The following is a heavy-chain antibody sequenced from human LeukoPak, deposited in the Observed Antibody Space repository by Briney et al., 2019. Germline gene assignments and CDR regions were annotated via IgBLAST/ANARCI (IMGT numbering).Heavy chain of an antibody. J-gene: IGHJ5*02. V-gene: IGHV4-34*01. Sequence: SETLSLTCAVYGGSFSGYYWSWIRQPPGKGLEWIGEIYHSGSTNYNPSLKSRVTISVDKSKNQFSLKLSSVTAADTAVYYCARGVVAARFWFDPWGQGTLVTVSS. CDR1: GGSFSGYY. D-gene: IGHD2-15*01. CDR2: IYHSGST. CDR3: ARGVVAARFWFDP.